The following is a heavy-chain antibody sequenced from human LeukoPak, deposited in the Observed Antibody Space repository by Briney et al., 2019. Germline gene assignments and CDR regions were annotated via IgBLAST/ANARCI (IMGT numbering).Heavy chain of an antibody. CDR3: ARDGWMNAFDI. CDR1: GYTFTGYY. Sequence: ASVKVSCKASGYTFTGYYMHWVRQAPGQGLEWMGWINPNSGGTNYAQEFQGRVTMTRDTSISTAYMELSRLRSDDTAVYYCARDGWMNAFDIWGQGTMVTVSS. J-gene: IGHJ3*02. D-gene: IGHD5-12*01. CDR2: INPNSGGT. V-gene: IGHV1-2*02.